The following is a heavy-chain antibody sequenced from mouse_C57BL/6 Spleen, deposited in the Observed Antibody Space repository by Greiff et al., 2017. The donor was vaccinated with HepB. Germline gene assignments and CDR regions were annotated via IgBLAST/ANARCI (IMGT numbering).Heavy chain of an antibody. CDR2: INPSNGGT. CDR1: GYTFTSYW. J-gene: IGHJ1*03. V-gene: IGHV1-53*01. Sequence: VQLQQPGTELVKPGASVKLSCKASGYTFTSYWMHWVKQRPGQGLEWIGNINPSNGGTNYNEKFKSKATLTVDKSSSTAYMQLSSLTSEDSAVYYCARPPGSSDWYFDVWGTGTTVTVSS. CDR3: ARPPGSSDWYFDV. D-gene: IGHD1-1*01.